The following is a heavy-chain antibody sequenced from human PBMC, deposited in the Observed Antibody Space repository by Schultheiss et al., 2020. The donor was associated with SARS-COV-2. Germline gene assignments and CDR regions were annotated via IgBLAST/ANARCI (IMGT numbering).Heavy chain of an antibody. J-gene: IGHJ5*02. V-gene: IGHV4-38-2*01. CDR1: GYSIGSGYY. CDR2: IYHSGST. D-gene: IGHD1-1*01. CDR3: ATSGTNFWFDP. Sequence: SETLSLTCAVSGYSIGSGYYWGWIRQPPGKGLEWIGSIYHSGSTYYNPSLKSRVTISVDTSKNQVSLKLSSVTAADTAMYYCATSGTNFWFDPWGQGTLVTVSS.